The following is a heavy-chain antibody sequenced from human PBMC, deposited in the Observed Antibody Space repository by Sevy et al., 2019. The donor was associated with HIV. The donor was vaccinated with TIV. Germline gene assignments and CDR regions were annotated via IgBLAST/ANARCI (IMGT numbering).Heavy chain of an antibody. Sequence: GGSLRLSCAVSGFTVSNNFLNWVRQSPGKGLEWVSTVYSDLRTFYADSVKGRFTVSRDDPKNALYLQMNSLRAQDTAVYYCARGGDYGPGWFDPWGQGTLVTVS. J-gene: IGHJ5*02. CDR2: VYSDLRT. CDR3: ARGGDYGPGWFDP. D-gene: IGHD4-17*01. V-gene: IGHV3-53*01. CDR1: GFTVSNNF.